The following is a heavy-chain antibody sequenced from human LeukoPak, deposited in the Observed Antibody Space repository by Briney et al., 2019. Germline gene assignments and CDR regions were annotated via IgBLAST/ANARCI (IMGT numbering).Heavy chain of an antibody. CDR1: GGAVSSGSFY. J-gene: IGHJ4*02. V-gene: IGHV4-61*01. CDR2: IYYSGSTNYNPSL. D-gene: IGHD6-19*01. Sequence: SETLSLTCTVSGGAVSSGSFYWSWIRQPPGKGLEWLGYIYYSGSTNYNPSLNYNPSLKSRVTISIDTSKNQFSLKLSSVTAADTAFYYCARASAWYKLNVWGQGTLVTVSS. CDR3: ARASAWYKLNV.